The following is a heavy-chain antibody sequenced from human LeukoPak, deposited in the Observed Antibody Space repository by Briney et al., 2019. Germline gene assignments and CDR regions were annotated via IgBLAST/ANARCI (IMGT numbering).Heavy chain of an antibody. CDR3: TTDIREGVLKGLDY. CDR2: IKSKTDGGTT. Sequence: PGGSLRLSCAASGFTFSSYAMSWVRQAPGKGLEWVGRIKSKTDGGTTDYAAPVNGRFSISRDDSKNTLYLQMNSLKTDDTAVYYCTTDIREGVLKGLDYWGQGTLVTVSS. V-gene: IGHV3-15*01. CDR1: GFTFSSYA. J-gene: IGHJ4*02.